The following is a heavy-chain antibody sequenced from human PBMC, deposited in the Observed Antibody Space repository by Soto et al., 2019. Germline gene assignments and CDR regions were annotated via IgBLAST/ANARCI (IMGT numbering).Heavy chain of an antibody. J-gene: IGHJ5*02. Sequence: QVQLVQSGAEVKKPGASVKVSCKASGYTFTSHDINWMRQATGQGLEWMGWMNPNSGHTNYAQKLQGRVTMTRDTSISTADMELTSLTSENTAIYYCARDMSSTWGQGTLVTVSS. CDR1: GYTFTSHD. V-gene: IGHV1-8*01. CDR3: ARDMSST. D-gene: IGHD3-10*01. CDR2: MNPNSGHT.